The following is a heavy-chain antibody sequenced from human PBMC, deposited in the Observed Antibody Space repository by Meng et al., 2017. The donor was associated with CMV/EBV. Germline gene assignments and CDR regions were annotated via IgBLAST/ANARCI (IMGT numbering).Heavy chain of an antibody. CDR2: INHSGST. CDR1: GGSFSGYY. J-gene: IGHJ4*01. CDR3: ARVAEGYYYDSSGYRPPFDY. Sequence: SETLSLTCAVYGGSFSGYYWSWIRQPPGKGLEWIGEINHSGSTNYNPSLKSRVTISVDTSKNQFSLKLSSVTAADTAVYYCARVAEGYYYDSSGYRPPFDYWRHGTLVTVSS. V-gene: IGHV4-34*01. D-gene: IGHD3-22*01.